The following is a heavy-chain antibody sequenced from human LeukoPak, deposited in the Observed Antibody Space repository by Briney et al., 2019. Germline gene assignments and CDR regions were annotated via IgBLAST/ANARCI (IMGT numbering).Heavy chain of an antibody. V-gene: IGHV1-69*13. J-gene: IGHJ4*02. Sequence: VASVKVSCKASGGTFSSYAISWVRQAPGQGLEWMGGIIPIFGTANYAQKFQGRVTITADESTSTAYMELSSLRSEDTAVYYCARIVGATIVKDYWGQGTVVPVSA. CDR3: ARIVGATIVKDY. CDR1: GGTFSSYA. CDR2: IIPIFGTA. D-gene: IGHD1-26*01.